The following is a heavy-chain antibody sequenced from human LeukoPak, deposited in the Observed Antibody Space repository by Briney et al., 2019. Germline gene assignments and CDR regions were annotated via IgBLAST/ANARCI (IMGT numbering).Heavy chain of an antibody. D-gene: IGHD2-15*01. CDR1: GYTFTSYD. CDR2: MNPNSGNT. J-gene: IGHJ4*02. V-gene: IGHV1-8*01. CDR3: ARGHIVVVVAATQGFDY. Sequence: ASVKVSCKASGYTFTSYDINWVRQATGQGLEWMGWMNPNSGNTGYAQKFQGRVTMTRNTSISTAYMELSSLRSEDTAVYYCARGHIVVVVAATQGFDYWGQGTQVTVSS.